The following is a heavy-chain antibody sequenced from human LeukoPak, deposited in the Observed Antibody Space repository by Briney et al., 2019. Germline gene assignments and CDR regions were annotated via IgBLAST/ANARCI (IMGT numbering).Heavy chain of an antibody. CDR2: ISSSSYI. CDR3: ARGPHPLLTGDSGYFDY. J-gene: IGHJ4*02. V-gene: IGHV3-21*01. Sequence: GGSLRLSCAASGFTFSSYSMNWVRQAPGKGLEWVSSISSSSYIYYADSVKGRFTISRDNAKNSLYLQMNSLRAEDTAVYYCARGPHPLLTGDSGYFDYWGQGTLVTVSS. D-gene: IGHD7-27*01. CDR1: GFTFSSYS.